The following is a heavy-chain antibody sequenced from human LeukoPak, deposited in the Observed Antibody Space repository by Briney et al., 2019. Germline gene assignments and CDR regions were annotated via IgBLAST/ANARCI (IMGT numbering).Heavy chain of an antibody. Sequence: SETLPLTCAVYGGSFSGYYWSWIRQPPGKGLEWIGEINHSGSTNYNPSLKSRVTISVDTSKNQFSLKLSSVTAADTAVYYCARGKNYYGSGSYYNKASYGMDVWGQGTTVTVSS. CDR2: INHSGST. D-gene: IGHD3-10*01. CDR1: GGSFSGYY. CDR3: ARGKNYYGSGSYYNKASYGMDV. J-gene: IGHJ6*02. V-gene: IGHV4-34*01.